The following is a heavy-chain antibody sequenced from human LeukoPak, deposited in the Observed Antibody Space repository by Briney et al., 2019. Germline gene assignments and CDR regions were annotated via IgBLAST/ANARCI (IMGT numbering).Heavy chain of an antibody. J-gene: IGHJ6*02. CDR2: ISYDGSNK. Sequence: GGSLRLSCAASGFTFSSYDMSWVRQAPGKGLEWMAVISYDGSNKFYADSVKGRFTISRDNSKNTLFLQMNSLRAEDTAVYYCAKSALGEIDYYGMDVSGQGTTVSVSS. CDR1: GFTFSSYD. CDR3: AKSALGEIDYYGMDV. V-gene: IGHV3-30*18. D-gene: IGHD3-16*01.